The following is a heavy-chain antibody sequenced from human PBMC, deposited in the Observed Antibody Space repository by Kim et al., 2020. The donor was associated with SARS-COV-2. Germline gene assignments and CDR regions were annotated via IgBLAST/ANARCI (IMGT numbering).Heavy chain of an antibody. CDR3: AKFGIVVVPAAHPFDY. D-gene: IGHD2-2*01. J-gene: IGHJ4*02. Sequence: DSVKGRCTISRDNSKNTLYLQMNSLRAEDTAVYYCAKFGIVVVPAAHPFDYWGQGTLVTVSS. V-gene: IGHV3-23*01.